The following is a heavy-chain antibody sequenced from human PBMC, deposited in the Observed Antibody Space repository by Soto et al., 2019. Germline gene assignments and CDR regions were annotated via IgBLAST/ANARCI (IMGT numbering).Heavy chain of an antibody. CDR1: GVPITSRNF. CDR2: VFVGGAT. V-gene: IGHV4-4*02. D-gene: IGHD2-15*01. CDR3: VRDAPGVAPY. J-gene: IGHJ4*02. Sequence: PSETLSLTCAVSGVPITSRNFWSWVRQPPGKGLEWIGEVFVGGATTYNSSLKSRVTISADTSENQFSLKLNSVTAADTAVYYCVRDAPGVAPYWGQGTLVTVSS.